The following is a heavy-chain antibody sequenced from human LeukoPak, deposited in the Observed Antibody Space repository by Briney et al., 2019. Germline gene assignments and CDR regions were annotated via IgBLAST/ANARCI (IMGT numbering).Heavy chain of an antibody. CDR2: INPSGGST. CDR3: ARGPSWQQLVTLVSGYYYYMDV. J-gene: IGHJ6*03. CDR1: GYTFTSYY. D-gene: IGHD6-13*01. V-gene: IGHV1-46*01. Sequence: ASVTVSCKASGYTFTSYYMHWVRQAPGQGLEWMGLINPSGGSTSYAQKFQGRVTVTRDTSISTAYMELSRLRSDDTAVYYCARGPSWQQLVTLVSGYYYYMDVWGKGTTVTVSS.